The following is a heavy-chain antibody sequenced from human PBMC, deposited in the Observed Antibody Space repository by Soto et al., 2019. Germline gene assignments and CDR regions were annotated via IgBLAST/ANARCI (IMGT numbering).Heavy chain of an antibody. D-gene: IGHD2-8*02. V-gene: IGHV3-72*01. CDR2: TRNKANKYTT. CDR1: GFTLSDYY. Sequence: GGSLRLSCAASGFTLSDYYMDWVRQAPGKGLEWVGRTRNKANKYTTEYAASVKGRFTVSRDDSESSLFLQMNSLQIEGTAVYYCVRTGLHYNFDFWGQGTLVTVSS. J-gene: IGHJ4*02. CDR3: VRTGLHYNFDF.